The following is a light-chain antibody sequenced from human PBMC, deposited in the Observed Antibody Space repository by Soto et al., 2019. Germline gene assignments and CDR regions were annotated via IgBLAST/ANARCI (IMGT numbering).Light chain of an antibody. Sequence: EIGLTQSPGTLSLSPGERATLSCRASQSVRSSYLDWYQQNNGKAPRLLIYGASSRATGIPERLSGSGYGTDLTITISRMQTEDFEVYYCQQYGSSPLTFGHGTKVDIK. J-gene: IGKJ1*01. CDR3: QQYGSSPLT. CDR1: QSVRSSY. CDR2: GAS. V-gene: IGKV3-20*01.